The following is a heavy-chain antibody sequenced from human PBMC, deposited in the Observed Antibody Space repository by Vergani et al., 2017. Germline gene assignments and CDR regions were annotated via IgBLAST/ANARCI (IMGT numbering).Heavy chain of an antibody. CDR2: IWYDGSNK. J-gene: IGHJ4*02. CDR3: AKEGATIKYYFDY. Sequence: QVQLVEPGGGVVQPGRSLRLSCAASGFTFSSYGMHWVRQAPGKGLEWVAVIWYDGSNKYYADSVKGRFTISRDNSKNTLYLQMNSLRAEDTAVYYCAKEGATIKYYFDYWGQGTLVTVSS. CDR1: GFTFSSYG. V-gene: IGHV3-33*06. D-gene: IGHD1-26*01.